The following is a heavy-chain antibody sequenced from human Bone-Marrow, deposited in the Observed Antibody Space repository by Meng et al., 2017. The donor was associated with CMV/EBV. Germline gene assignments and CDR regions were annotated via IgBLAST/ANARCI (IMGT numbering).Heavy chain of an antibody. CDR1: GGTFSSYA. D-gene: IGHD3-10*01. V-gene: IGHV1-69*10. CDR3: AGRGPYGRVLNV. CDR2: IIPILGIA. J-gene: IGHJ3*01. Sequence: SVKVSCKASGGTFSSYAISWVRQAPGQGLEWMGGIIPILGIANYAQTFQGRITITTDRSTTAYMELNSLTSEDTAVYYCAGRGPYGRVLNVWGQGTMVTVSS.